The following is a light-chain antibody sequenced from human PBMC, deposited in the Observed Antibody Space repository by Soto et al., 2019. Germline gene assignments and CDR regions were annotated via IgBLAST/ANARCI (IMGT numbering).Light chain of an antibody. CDR1: QSMSTY. CDR3: QQSYSIPLT. Sequence: DIQMTESPSSLSASVGDRVTITCRASQSMSTYLSWYQYKPGKAPKLLIYAASSLQSGAPSRFSGSGSGTDFTLTISSLQPEDFATYYRQQSYSIPLTFGPGTRLEI. CDR2: AAS. V-gene: IGKV1-39*01. J-gene: IGKJ5*01.